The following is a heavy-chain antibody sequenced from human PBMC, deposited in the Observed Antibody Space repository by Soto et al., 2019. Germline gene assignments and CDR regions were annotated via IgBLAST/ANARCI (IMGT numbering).Heavy chain of an antibody. J-gene: IGHJ4*02. CDR2: IIPIFGTA. CDR3: AREGVSQGHCDY. CDR1: GGTFSSYA. Sequence: QVHLVQSGAAVKKPGYSVKVSCKASGGTFSSYAISWVRQAPGHGLEWMGGIIPIFGTANYAQKFQGRVTITADESTSKAYMEVSSLRYEDTAVYYCAREGVSQGHCDYWGQGTMVTVSS. D-gene: IGHD2-8*01. V-gene: IGHV1-69*12.